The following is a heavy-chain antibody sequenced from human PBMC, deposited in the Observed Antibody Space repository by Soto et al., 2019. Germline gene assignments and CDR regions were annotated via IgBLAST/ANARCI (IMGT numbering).Heavy chain of an antibody. CDR1: GYTFTSYY. CDR2: INPSGGST. D-gene: IGHD2-15*01. J-gene: IGHJ6*03. Sequence: QVQLVQSGAEVKKPGASVKVSCKASGYTFTSYYMHWVRQAPGQGLEWMGIINPSGGSTSYGQKXXXXXTXTXXTSXSSXXXXXXXXXXXXXXXXXXXXXXLXAATXQIYYMDV. V-gene: IGHV1-46*01. CDR3: XXXXLXAATXQIYYMDV.